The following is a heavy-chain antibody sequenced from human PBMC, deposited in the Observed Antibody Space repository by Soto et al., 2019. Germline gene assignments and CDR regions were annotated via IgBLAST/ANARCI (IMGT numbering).Heavy chain of an antibody. CDR2: ISYDGGNK. CDR3: AKEPVVGYWYFDL. D-gene: IGHD2-15*01. CDR1: GFTFSNYD. V-gene: IGHV3-30*18. J-gene: IGHJ2*01. Sequence: ESGGGVVQPGRSLRLSCAASGFTFSNYDIHWVRQTPGKGLEWVAVISYDGGNKYYADSVKGRFTVSRDNSKNTLYLQMNILRAEDTAVYYCAKEPVVGYWYFDLWGRGTLVTVSS.